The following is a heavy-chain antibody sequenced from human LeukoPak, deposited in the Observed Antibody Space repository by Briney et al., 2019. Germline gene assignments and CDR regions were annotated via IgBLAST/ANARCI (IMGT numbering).Heavy chain of an antibody. CDR2: INPNSGGT. J-gene: IGHJ4*02. Sequence: ASVKVSCKASGYTFTGYYMHWVRQAPGQGLEWMGWINPNSGGTNYAQKFQGRVTMTRDTSISTAYMELGRLRSDDTAVYYCARASHYYDSSGYYVFDYWGQGTLVTVSS. CDR1: GYTFTGYY. D-gene: IGHD3-22*01. CDR3: ARASHYYDSSGYYVFDY. V-gene: IGHV1-2*02.